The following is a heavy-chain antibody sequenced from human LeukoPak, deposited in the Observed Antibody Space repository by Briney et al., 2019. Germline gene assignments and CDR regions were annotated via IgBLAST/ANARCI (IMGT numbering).Heavy chain of an antibody. CDR2: ISTTGSAI. D-gene: IGHD6-19*01. V-gene: IGHV3-48*02. CDR1: RFTFSAYS. J-gene: IGHJ5*02. Sequence: GGSLRLSCAAPRFTFSAYSMNWVRQSPGKGLEWVSYISTTGSAIYYADSVKGRFTISRDNAKNSLYLQMNSLRDEDTAVYYCARGKYSSGWYWFDPWGQGTLVTVSS. CDR3: ARGKYSSGWYWFDP.